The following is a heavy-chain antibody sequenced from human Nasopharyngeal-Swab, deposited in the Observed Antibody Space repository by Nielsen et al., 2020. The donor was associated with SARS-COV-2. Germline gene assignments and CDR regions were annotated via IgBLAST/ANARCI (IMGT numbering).Heavy chain of an antibody. CDR1: GFTFSDYY. Sequence: LSLTCAASGFTFSDYYMSWIRQAPGKGLEWVSYISSTGAIIYYADSVKGRFTISRDNPKNSLYLQMNSLRAEGTAVYYCARDPKYYYYYGMDVWGQGTTVTVSS. V-gene: IGHV3-11*04. CDR3: ARDPKYYYYYGMDV. CDR2: ISSTGAII. J-gene: IGHJ6*02.